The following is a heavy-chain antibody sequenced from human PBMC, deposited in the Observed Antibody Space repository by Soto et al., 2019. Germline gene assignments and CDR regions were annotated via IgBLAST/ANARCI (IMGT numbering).Heavy chain of an antibody. V-gene: IGHV1-69*13. D-gene: IGHD3-22*01. CDR2: IIPIFGTA. J-gene: IGHJ4*02. CDR1: GGTFSSYA. CDR3: ARAGYYYDSSGYYLPYDY. Sequence: SVKVSCKASGGTFSSYAISWVRQAPGQGLEGMGGIIPIFGTANYAQKFQGRVTITADESTSTAYMELSSLRSEDTAVYYCARAGYYYDSSGYYLPYDYWGQGTMLT.